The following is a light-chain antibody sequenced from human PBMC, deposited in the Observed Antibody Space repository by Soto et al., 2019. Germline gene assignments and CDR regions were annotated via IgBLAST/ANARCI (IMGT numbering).Light chain of an antibody. CDR2: SAS. J-gene: IGKJ3*01. CDR3: QQRINWPFT. CDR1: QSVASSY. V-gene: IGKV3D-20*02. Sequence: EVVLTQSPGTLSLSPGERVTLSCRASQSVASSYLARYQQKPGRAPRLLFYSASSRATGIPDRFSGSGSGTDFTLTISRLEPEDFAIYYCQQRINWPFTFGPGTKVDIK.